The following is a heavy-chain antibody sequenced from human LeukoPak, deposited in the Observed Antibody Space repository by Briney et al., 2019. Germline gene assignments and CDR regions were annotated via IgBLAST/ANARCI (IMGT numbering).Heavy chain of an antibody. CDR1: GFTVSQYW. D-gene: IGHD2-21*01. Sequence: GVSLRLSGAASGFTVSQYWMMWVRHAPGKGREWLSNIGEGGSEIYHVYSVRVRFTIARDNAKNSLDLQRKSLRAEDTAVYYCATNSGWRFDYWGQGPLVSVSS. J-gene: IGHJ4*02. CDR3: ATNSGWRFDY. V-gene: IGHV3-7*02. CDR2: IGEGGSEI.